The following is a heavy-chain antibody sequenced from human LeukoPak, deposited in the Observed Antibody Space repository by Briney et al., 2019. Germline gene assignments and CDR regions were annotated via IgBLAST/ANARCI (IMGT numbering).Heavy chain of an antibody. Sequence: GGSLRLSCAASGFDLSRNGMHWVRQAPGKGLEWVSFIRYDGSKTFYGDSVTGRFTISRDNSENTLYLQMNSLRAEDTAVYSCATDFDDVNSNYYYIPEYWGQGGLVTVSS. D-gene: IGHD3-22*01. CDR1: GFDLSRNG. V-gene: IGHV3-30*02. CDR3: ATDFDDVNSNYYYIPEY. CDR2: IRYDGSKT. J-gene: IGHJ4*02.